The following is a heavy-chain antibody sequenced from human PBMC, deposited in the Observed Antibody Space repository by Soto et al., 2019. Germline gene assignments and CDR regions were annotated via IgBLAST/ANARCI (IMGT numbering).Heavy chain of an antibody. Sequence: QVQLPQSVPRLVKTSETQSLTCTVSSGPDRSHNWGWIRQPPGRGLEWIGYVYYTGDTAYNPSLRGRVTISADTSTNDISLTLNSVTDADTAVYYCVRQGIDYLHGLVDVWGQGTTVSVSS. CDR2: VYYTGDT. CDR1: SGPDRSHN. J-gene: IGHJ6*02. D-gene: IGHD4-17*01. V-gene: IGHV4-59*08. CDR3: VRQGIDYLHGLVDV.